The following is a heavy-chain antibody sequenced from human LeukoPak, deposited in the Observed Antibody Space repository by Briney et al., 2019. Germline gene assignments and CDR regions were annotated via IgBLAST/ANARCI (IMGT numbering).Heavy chain of an antibody. J-gene: IGHJ6*02. CDR1: GYTFTSYG. CDR2: ISAYNGNT. Sequence: ASVKVSCKASGYTFTSYGISWVRQAPGQGLEWMGWISAYNGNTNYAQKLQGRVTMTTDTSTSTAYMELRSLRSDDTAVYYCARGSTGYYEGYYYYGMGVWGQGTTVTVSS. V-gene: IGHV1-18*01. D-gene: IGHD3-9*01. CDR3: ARGSTGYYEGYYYYGMGV.